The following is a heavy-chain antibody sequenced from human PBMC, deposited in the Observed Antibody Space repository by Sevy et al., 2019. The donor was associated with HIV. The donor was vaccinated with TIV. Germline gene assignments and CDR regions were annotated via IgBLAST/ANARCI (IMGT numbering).Heavy chain of an antibody. V-gene: IGHV3-23*01. J-gene: IGHJ4*02. CDR3: AKDPTSAFYGDLPN. CDR1: GFTFSSYD. CDR2: ISGSGGST. D-gene: IGHD4-17*01. Sequence: GGSLRLSCAASGFTFSSYDMSWVRQAPGKGLEWVSAISGSGGSTYYADSVKGRFTISRDNSKNTLYLQMNSLRAEDTAVYYCAKDPTSAFYGDLPNWGQGTLVTVSS.